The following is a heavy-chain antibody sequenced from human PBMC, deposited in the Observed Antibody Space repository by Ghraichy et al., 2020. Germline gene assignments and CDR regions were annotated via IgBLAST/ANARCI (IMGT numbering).Heavy chain of an antibody. V-gene: IGHV1-46*01. J-gene: IGHJ4*02. CDR1: GYSFANYW. Sequence: ASVKVSCKASGYSFANYWMNWVRQAPGQGLEWLGIIKPSEDEPTYADKFQGRVTMTRDTSTNTAYLELSSLRSEDTAIYYCAREDGSFDYWGQGTLVTVS. CDR3: AREDGSFDY. D-gene: IGHD3-10*01. CDR2: IKPSEDEP.